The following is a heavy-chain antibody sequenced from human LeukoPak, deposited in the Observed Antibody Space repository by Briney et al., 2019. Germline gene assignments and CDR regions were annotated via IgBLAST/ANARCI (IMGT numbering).Heavy chain of an antibody. J-gene: IGHJ5*02. V-gene: IGHV3-33*01. Sequence: GRSLRLSCAASGFTFSSYGMHWVRQAPGKGLEWVAVIWYDGSNKYYADSVKGRFTISRDNSKNTLYLHMNSLRAEATAVYYCARGRGGDCSSTSCYTYWFDPGGQGTLVTVSS. CDR3: ARGRGGDCSSTSCYTYWFDP. CDR2: IWYDGSNK. D-gene: IGHD2-2*02. CDR1: GFTFSSYG.